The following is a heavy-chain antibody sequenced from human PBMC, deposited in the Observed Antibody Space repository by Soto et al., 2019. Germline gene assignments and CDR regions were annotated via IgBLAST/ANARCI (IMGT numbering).Heavy chain of an antibody. CDR1: GFSLSSTRMA. V-gene: IGHV2-5*02. CDR3: AHIVVAGLGYYFDY. D-gene: IGHD6-19*01. Sequence: QITLQESGPTLVQPPQTLTLTCTFSGFSLSSTRMAVGWIRQPPGKVLEWLALIYWDDDKRYSPFLKSRLTITKYTSKNQVVLTMSNLDPVETARYYCAHIVVAGLGYYFDYWGQGTLVTVSS. CDR2: IYWDDDK. J-gene: IGHJ4*02.